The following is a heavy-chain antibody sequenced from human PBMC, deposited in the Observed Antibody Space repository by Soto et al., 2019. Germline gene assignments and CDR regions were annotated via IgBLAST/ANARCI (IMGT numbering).Heavy chain of an antibody. D-gene: IGHD5-12*01. CDR1: GFTFDDYA. CDR3: AKDLNIVATVFDY. J-gene: IGHJ4*02. V-gene: IGHV3-9*01. Sequence: GGSLRLSCAASGFTFDDYAMHWVRQAPGKGLEWVSGISWNSGSIGYADSVKGRFTISRDNAKNSLYLQMNSLRAEDTALYYCAKDLNIVATVFDYWGQGTLVTVSS. CDR2: ISWNSGSI.